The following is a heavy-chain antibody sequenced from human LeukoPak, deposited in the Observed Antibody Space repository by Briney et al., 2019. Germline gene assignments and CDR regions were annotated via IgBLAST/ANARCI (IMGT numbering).Heavy chain of an antibody. V-gene: IGHV4-59*01. J-gene: IGHJ4*02. CDR2: VYYTGGT. Sequence: SETLSLTCTVSGVSINTYFWSWIRQPPGKGLEWIGYVYYTGGTNYNPSLKSRVTMSVDTSKNQFSLELTSVTPADTAVYFCARGTVTTQYFDFWGQGSPVTVSS. CDR1: GVSINTYF. D-gene: IGHD4-11*01. CDR3: ARGTVTTQYFDF.